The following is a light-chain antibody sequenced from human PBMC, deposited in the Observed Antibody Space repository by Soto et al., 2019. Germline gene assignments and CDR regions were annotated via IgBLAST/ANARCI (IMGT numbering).Light chain of an antibody. CDR3: QQYYTTPLLT. CDR2: WAS. V-gene: IGKV4-1*01. CDR1: QSVLYSSKNKNY. Sequence: DIVMTQSPDSLSVSLGERATINCKSSQSVLYSSKNKNYLAWYQQKPGQPPKLLIYWASTRESGVPDRFSGSRSWKNFPPPISSLQAEDVAVYYCQQYYTTPLLTFGGGTKVEI. J-gene: IGKJ4*01.